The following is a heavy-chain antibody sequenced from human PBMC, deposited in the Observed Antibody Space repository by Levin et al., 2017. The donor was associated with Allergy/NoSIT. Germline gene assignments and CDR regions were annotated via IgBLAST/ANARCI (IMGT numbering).Heavy chain of an antibody. J-gene: IGHJ3*02. CDR2: ISGSGGST. V-gene: IGHV3-23*01. CDR3: AKDLPSELERLRDGAFDI. CDR1: GFTFSSYA. Sequence: GGSLRLSCAASGFTFSSYAMSWVRQAPGKGLEWVSAISGSGGSTYYADSVKGRFTISRDNSKNTLYLQMNSLRAEDTAVYYCAKDLPSELERLRDGAFDIWGQGTMVTVSS. D-gene: IGHD1-1*01.